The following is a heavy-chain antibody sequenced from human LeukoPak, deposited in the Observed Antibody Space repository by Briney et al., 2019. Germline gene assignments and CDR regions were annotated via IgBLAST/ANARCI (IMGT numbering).Heavy chain of an antibody. CDR3: ARLLRRLGYFDY. J-gene: IGHJ4*02. D-gene: IGHD6-25*01. CDR2: IYHSGST. CDR1: GGSISSGGYS. V-gene: IGHV4-30-2*01. Sequence: SQTLSLTCAVSGGSISSGGYSWSWIRQPPGKGLEWIGYIYHSGSTYYNPSLKSRVTISVDRSKNQFSLKLSSVTAADTAVYFCARLLRRLGYFDYWGQGTLVTVSS.